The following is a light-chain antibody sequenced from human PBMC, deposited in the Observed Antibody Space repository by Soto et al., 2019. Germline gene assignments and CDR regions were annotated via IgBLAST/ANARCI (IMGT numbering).Light chain of an antibody. Sequence: SALTQPPSVYGAPGEMVTISCTGSSSNIGAGYDVHWYQQLPGTAPKLLIYGNSNRPSGVPDRFSGSKSGTSASLAITGLQAEDEADYYCQSYDSSLSGYVFGTGTKVTVL. CDR2: GNS. CDR1: SSNIGAGYD. CDR3: QSYDSSLSGYV. J-gene: IGLJ1*01. V-gene: IGLV1-40*01.